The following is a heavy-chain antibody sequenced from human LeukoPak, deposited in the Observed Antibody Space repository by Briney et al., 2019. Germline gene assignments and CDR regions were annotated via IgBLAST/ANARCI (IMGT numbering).Heavy chain of an antibody. CDR2: LNSDGSST. Sequence: GGSLRLSCAASGFTFSSYWMHWVRQAPGKGLMWVSRLNSDGSSTSYADSVKGRFTISRDNAKNTLYLQMNSLRAEDTAVYYCARAPSEIGGYYPEYFRHWGQGTLVTVSS. D-gene: IGHD3-22*01. J-gene: IGHJ1*01. CDR1: GFTFSSYW. V-gene: IGHV3-74*01. CDR3: ARAPSEIGGYYPEYFRH.